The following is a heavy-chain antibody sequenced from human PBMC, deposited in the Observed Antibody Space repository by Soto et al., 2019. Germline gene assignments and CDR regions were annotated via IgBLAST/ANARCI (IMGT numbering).Heavy chain of an antibody. J-gene: IGHJ5*02. CDR1: GYTFTSYG. CDR2: ISAYNGNT. V-gene: IGHV1-18*01. CDR3: ARDLGGSGSYYRLSWFDP. D-gene: IGHD3-10*01. Sequence: ASVKVSCKASGYTFTSYGISWVRQAPGQGLEWMGWISAYNGNTNYAQKLQGRVTMTTDTSTSTAYMELRSLRSDDTAVYYCARDLGGSGSYYRLSWFDPWGQGTLVTVSS.